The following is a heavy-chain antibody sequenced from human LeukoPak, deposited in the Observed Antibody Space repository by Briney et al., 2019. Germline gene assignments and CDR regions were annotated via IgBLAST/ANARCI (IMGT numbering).Heavy chain of an antibody. Sequence: GGSLRLSCAASGFTFDDYGMSWVRQAPGKGLEWVGRIKSKTDGGTTDYAAPVKGRFTISRDDSKNTLYLQMNNLKTEDTAVYYCTTVPYSGYDSRYFDYWGQGTLVTVSS. CDR2: IKSKTDGGTT. CDR3: TTVPYSGYDSRYFDY. CDR1: GFTFDDYG. V-gene: IGHV3-15*01. J-gene: IGHJ4*02. D-gene: IGHD5-12*01.